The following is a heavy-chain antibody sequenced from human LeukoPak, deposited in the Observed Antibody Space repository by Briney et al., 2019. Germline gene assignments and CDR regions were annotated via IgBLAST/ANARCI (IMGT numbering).Heavy chain of an antibody. J-gene: IGHJ6*02. V-gene: IGHV4-34*01. CDR2: INHSGST. CDR1: GGSFSGYY. D-gene: IGHD3-3*02. CDR3: ARVVPPNIFYYYYYGMDV. Sequence: PSETLSLTCAVYGGSFSGYYWSWIRQPPGKGLEWIGEINHSGSTNYNPSLKSRVTISVDTSKNQFSLKLSSVTAADTAVYYCARVVPPNIFYYYYYGMDVWGQGTTVTVSS.